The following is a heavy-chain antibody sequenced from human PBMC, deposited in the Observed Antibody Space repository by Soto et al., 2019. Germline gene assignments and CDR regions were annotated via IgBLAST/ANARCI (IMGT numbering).Heavy chain of an antibody. CDR2: IYLGGSI. V-gene: IGHV4-4*08. CDR3: AHRPSYFLGPRVFDP. CDR1: GASISSYY. Sequence: NPSETLSLTCSVSGASISSYYYTWIRQTPGKGLEWIGYIYLGGSINYNPSLEGRVTISIDKSKNQFSLNLNSVTAADTATYYCAHRPSYFLGPRVFDPWGQGTLVTVSS. D-gene: IGHD3-9*01. J-gene: IGHJ5*02.